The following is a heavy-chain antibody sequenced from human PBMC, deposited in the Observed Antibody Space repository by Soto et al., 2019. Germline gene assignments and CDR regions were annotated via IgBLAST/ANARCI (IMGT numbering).Heavy chain of an antibody. J-gene: IGHJ5*02. CDR2: IYYSGST. V-gene: IGHV4-59*01. Sequence: SATLSLTCTVSCGSISRYYRSLIRQPPGKGLEWIGYIYYSGSTNYNPSLKSRVTISVDTSKNQFSLKLSSVTAADTAVYYCARDVDSSSWYGIDPWGQGTLVTVS. CDR1: CGSISRYY. D-gene: IGHD6-13*01. CDR3: ARDVDSSSWYGIDP.